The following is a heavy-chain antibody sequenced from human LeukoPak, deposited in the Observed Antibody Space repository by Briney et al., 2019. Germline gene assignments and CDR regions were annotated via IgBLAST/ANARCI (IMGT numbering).Heavy chain of an antibody. D-gene: IGHD3-22*01. CDR2: IYYSGST. V-gene: IGHV4-59*01. CDR3: ARSSEGRYYYDSSGYSYYYYYMDV. J-gene: IGHJ6*03. CDR1: GGSFSGYY. Sequence: PSETLSLTCAVYGGSFSGYYWSWIRQPPGKGLEWIGFIYYSGSTNYNPSLKSRVTISVDTSKNQFSLKLSFVTAADTAVYYCARSSEGRYYYDSSGYSYYYYYMDVWGKGTTVTISS.